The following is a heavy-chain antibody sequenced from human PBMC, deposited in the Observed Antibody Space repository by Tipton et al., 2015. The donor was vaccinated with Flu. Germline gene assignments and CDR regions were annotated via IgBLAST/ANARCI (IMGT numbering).Heavy chain of an antibody. D-gene: IGHD3-10*01. CDR2: IYYSGST. J-gene: IGHJ4*02. V-gene: IGHV4-59*01. Sequence: TLSLTCTVSGGSISNYYWSWIRRPPGKGLEWIGYIYYSGSTNYNPSLKSRVTISVDTSKSQFSLKLSSVTAADTAVYYCARGSGSGTFMIFDLWGQGTLVTVSS. CDR3: ARGSGSGTFMIFDL. CDR1: GGSISNYY.